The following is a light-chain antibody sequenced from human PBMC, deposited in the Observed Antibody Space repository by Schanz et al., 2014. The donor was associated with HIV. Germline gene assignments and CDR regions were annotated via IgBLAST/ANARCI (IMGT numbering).Light chain of an antibody. CDR1: QSVSSH. V-gene: IGKV3-11*01. Sequence: IVLTQSPASLSLSPGERATLSCRASQSVSSHLAWHQQKPGQAPRLLIYDAFNRATGVPARFSGSGSGTDFTLTISSLEPEDFAVYYCQQCSSWPGTFGQGTKVEIK. J-gene: IGKJ1*01. CDR3: QQCSSWPGT. CDR2: DAF.